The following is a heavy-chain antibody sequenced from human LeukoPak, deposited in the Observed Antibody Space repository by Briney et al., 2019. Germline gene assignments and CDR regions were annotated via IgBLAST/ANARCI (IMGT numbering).Heavy chain of an antibody. CDR3: ARGSGTGYLHY. CDR1: GFTFSDYN. CDR2: ISRSGSTK. V-gene: IGHV3-11*04. Sequence: GGSLRLSRAASGFTFSDYNMRWIRQAPGKGLEWVSSISRSGSTKYYADSVKGRFTISRDNAKNSLYLQMNSLRAEDTAVYYCARGSGTGYLHYWGQGTLVTVSS. D-gene: IGHD3/OR15-3a*01. J-gene: IGHJ4*02.